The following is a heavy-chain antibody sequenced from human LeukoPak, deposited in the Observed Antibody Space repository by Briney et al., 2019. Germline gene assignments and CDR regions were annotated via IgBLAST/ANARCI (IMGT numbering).Heavy chain of an antibody. CDR3: ARAQRRYSSGCFPY. V-gene: IGHV1-8*01. J-gene: IGHJ4*02. Sequence: GASVKVSCKASGYTFTSYDINWMRQATGQGLEWMGWMNPNSGNTGYARKFQGRVTMTRNTSISTAYMELSSLRSEDTAVYYCARAQRRYSSGCFPYWGQGTLVTVSS. CDR1: GYTFTSYD. D-gene: IGHD6-19*01. CDR2: MNPNSGNT.